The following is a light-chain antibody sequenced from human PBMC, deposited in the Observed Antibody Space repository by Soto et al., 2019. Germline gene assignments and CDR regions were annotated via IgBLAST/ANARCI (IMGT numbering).Light chain of an antibody. CDR1: QSVSSN. V-gene: IGKV3D-15*01. Sequence: EIVLTHSPATLSVSTGERATISCLASQSVSSNLAWYQQKPGQAPRLLIYDASNRATGIPARFSGSGSGTDFTLTISSLQPDDFATYYCQQYNSYSHTFGQGTKVDIK. CDR3: QQYNSYSHT. J-gene: IGKJ1*01. CDR2: DAS.